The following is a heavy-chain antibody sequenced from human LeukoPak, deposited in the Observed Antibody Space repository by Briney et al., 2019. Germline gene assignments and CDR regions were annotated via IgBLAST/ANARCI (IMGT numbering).Heavy chain of an antibody. V-gene: IGHV1-69*05. D-gene: IGHD3-22*01. J-gene: IGHJ4*02. CDR3: ARGFTMIVVPFDY. Sequence: PQASVKVSCKASGGTFSTYAISWVRQAPGQGLEWMGGIIPIFGTANYAQKFQGRVTITTDESTSTAYMELSSLRSEDTAVYYCARGFTMIVVPFDYWGQGTLVTVSS. CDR1: GGTFSTYA. CDR2: IIPIFGTA.